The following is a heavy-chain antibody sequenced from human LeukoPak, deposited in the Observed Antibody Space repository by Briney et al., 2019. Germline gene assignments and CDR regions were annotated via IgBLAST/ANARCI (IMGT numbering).Heavy chain of an antibody. V-gene: IGHV4-34*01. J-gene: IGHJ3*02. CDR1: GASISGYY. Sequence: ETLSLTCTISGASISGYYWSWIRQPPGKGLEWIGEINHSGSTNYNPSLKSRVTISVDTSKNQFSLKLSSVTAADTAVYYCASEGNYYGSGSLDAFDIWGQGTMVTVSS. CDR3: ASEGNYYGSGSLDAFDI. D-gene: IGHD3-10*01. CDR2: INHSGST.